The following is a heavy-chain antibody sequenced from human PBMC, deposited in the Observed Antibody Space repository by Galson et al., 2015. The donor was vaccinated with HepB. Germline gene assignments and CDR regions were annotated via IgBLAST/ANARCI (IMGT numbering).Heavy chain of an antibody. CDR2: IRSKAYGGTT. Sequence: SLRLSCAASGFIFGDYAMSWFRQAPGKGLEWVGFIRSKAYGGTTKFAASVKGRFTISRDDSKSIAYLQMNSLKSEDTAVYYCARVLRPYYDGSSGYGDYWGQGTLVTVSP. CDR3: ARVLRPYYDGSSGYGDY. D-gene: IGHD3-22*01. CDR1: GFIFGDYA. V-gene: IGHV3-49*03. J-gene: IGHJ4*02.